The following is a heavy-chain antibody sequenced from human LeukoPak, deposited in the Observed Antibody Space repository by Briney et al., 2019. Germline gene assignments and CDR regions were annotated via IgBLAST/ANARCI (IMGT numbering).Heavy chain of an antibody. D-gene: IGHD6-19*01. CDR2: IYYSGST. J-gene: IGHJ1*01. V-gene: IGHV4-59*01. CDR3: ASGQWPVPLLYFQH. CDR1: GGSISSYY. Sequence: PSETLSLTCTVSGGSISSYYWSWIRQPPGKGLEWIGYIYYSGSTNYNPSLKSRVTISVDTSKNQFSLKLSSVTAADTAVYYCASGQWPVPLLYFQHWGQGTLVTVSS.